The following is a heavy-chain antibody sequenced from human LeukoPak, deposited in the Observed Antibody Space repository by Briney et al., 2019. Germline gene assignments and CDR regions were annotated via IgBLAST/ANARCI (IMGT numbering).Heavy chain of an antibody. J-gene: IGHJ4*02. Sequence: SETLSLTCTVSGGSISSYYWSWIRQPPGKGLEWIGYIYYSGSTNYNPSLKSRVTISVDTSKNQFSLKLSSVTAADTAVYYCARGGGGSGWAPFDYWGQGTLVTVSS. V-gene: IGHV4-59*08. CDR1: GGSISSYY. D-gene: IGHD6-19*01. CDR3: ARGGGGSGWAPFDY. CDR2: IYYSGST.